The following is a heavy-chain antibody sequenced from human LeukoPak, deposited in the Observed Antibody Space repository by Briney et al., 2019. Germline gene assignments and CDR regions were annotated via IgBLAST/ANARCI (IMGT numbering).Heavy chain of an antibody. Sequence: GGSLRLSCAASGFTFSSYAMTWVRQAPGKGLEWVSSISGSGDNTYYADSVKGRFTVSRDNSKNTLYLQMNSLRAEDTAVYYCAKTPGDCTGGTCYSFDYWGQGSLVTVSS. CDR3: AKTPGDCTGGTCYSFDY. CDR2: ISGSGDNT. CDR1: GFTFSSYA. J-gene: IGHJ4*02. D-gene: IGHD2-15*01. V-gene: IGHV3-23*01.